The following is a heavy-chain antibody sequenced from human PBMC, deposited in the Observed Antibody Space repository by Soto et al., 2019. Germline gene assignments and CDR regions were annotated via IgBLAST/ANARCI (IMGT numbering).Heavy chain of an antibody. CDR2: ISAYNGNT. CDR3: ARDLLYYYDSSGYYYPSLYYGMDV. CDR1: GYTFTSYG. V-gene: IGHV1-18*01. Sequence: ASVKVSCKASGYTFTSYGISWVRQAPGQGLEGMGWISAYNGNTNYAQKLQGRVTMTTDTSTSTAYMELRSLRSDDTAVYYCARDLLYYYDSSGYYYPSLYYGMDVWGQGTTVTVS. J-gene: IGHJ6*02. D-gene: IGHD3-22*01.